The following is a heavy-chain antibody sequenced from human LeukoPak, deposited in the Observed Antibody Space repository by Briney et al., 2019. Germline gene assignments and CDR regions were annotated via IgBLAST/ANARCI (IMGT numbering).Heavy chain of an antibody. CDR3: ARDLVAARPGWFDP. CDR2: ISAYNGNT. V-gene: IGHV1-18*01. D-gene: IGHD6-6*01. Sequence: ASVKVSCKASGYTFTTYGINWVRQAPGQGLEWMGWISAYNGNTNYAQNLQGRVTLTTDTSASTAYMELRSLRSDDTAVYYCARDLVAARPGWFDPWGQGTLVIVSS. J-gene: IGHJ5*02. CDR1: GYTFTTYG.